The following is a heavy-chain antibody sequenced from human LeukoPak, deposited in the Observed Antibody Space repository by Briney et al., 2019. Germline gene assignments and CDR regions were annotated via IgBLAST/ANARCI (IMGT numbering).Heavy chain of an antibody. D-gene: IGHD2-2*01. CDR2: IYYSGST. CDR3: ARHLYGYCSSTSCYPGMFDP. CDR1: GGSISSSSYY. J-gene: IGHJ5*02. V-gene: IGHV4-39*01. Sequence: SETLSLTCTVSGGSISSSSYYWGWIRQPSGKGLEWIGSIYYSGSTYYNPSLKSRVTISVDTSKNQFSLKLSPVTAADTAVYYCARHLYGYCSSTSCYPGMFDPWGQGTLVTVSS.